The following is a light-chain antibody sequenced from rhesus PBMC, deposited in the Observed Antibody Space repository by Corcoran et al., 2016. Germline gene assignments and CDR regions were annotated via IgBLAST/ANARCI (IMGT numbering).Light chain of an antibody. CDR3: QQGNSIPRA. V-gene: IGKV3-35*01. CDR1: LSVTTSY. CDR2: GTS. J-gene: IGKJ1*01. Sequence: EIVLTQSPTAMAVSQGERVTIYFTASLSVTTSYLHWYQQKPGFPPRLLVFGTSNLASGVPARFSGSGSGTSYTLTISNMEAGNAADSSCQQGNSIPRAFGQRTKVEIK.